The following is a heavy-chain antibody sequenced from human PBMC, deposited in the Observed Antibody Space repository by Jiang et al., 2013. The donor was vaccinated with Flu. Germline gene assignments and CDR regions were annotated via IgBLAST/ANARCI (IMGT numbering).Heavy chain of an antibody. CDR1: GFTFSSYE. Sequence: QLLESGGGLVQPGGSLRLSCAASGFTFSSYEMNWVRQAPGKGLEWVSYISSSGSTIYYADSVKGRFTISRDNAKNSLYLQMNSLRAEDTAVYYCARAMPYGPKSYYFDYWGQGTLVTVSS. CDR3: ARAMPYGPKSYYFDY. D-gene: IGHD4-17*01. V-gene: IGHV3-48*03. J-gene: IGHJ4*02. CDR2: ISSSGSTI.